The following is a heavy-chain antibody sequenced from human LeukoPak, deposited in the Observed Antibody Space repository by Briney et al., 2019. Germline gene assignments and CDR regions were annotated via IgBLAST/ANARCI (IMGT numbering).Heavy chain of an antibody. CDR3: ARAHYDFWSGYSLYYYYGMDV. V-gene: IGHV4-59*08. J-gene: IGHJ6*02. Sequence: PETLSLTCTVSGGSISSYYWSWIRQPPGKGLEWIGYIYYSGSTNYNPSLKSRVTISVDTSKNQFSLKLSSVTAADTAVYYCARAHYDFWSGYSLYYYYGMDVWGQGTTVTVSS. CDR1: GGSISSYY. CDR2: IYYSGST. D-gene: IGHD3-3*01.